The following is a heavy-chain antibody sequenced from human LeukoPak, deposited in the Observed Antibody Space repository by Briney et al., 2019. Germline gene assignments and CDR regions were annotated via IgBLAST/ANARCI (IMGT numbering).Heavy chain of an antibody. CDR1: GCSISRYY. CDR2: VYYIGST. J-gene: IGHJ5*02. D-gene: IGHD3-3*01. V-gene: IGHV4-59*01. Sequence: SDTLSLTCTVSGCSISRYYLSWIRQPPGKGLEGIEYVYYIGSTNYNPSLKSRVTISADTSKNQFSLKLRSVTAADTAVYYCAREGGPRYYDCGSGYYDNWFEPRGQRTLVTVSS. CDR3: AREGGPRYYDCGSGYYDNWFEP.